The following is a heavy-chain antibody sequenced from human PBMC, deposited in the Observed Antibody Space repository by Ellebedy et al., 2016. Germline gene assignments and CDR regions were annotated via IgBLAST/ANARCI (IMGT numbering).Heavy chain of an antibody. V-gene: IGHV1-24*01. J-gene: IGHJ5*02. D-gene: IGHD3-22*01. CDR2: FDPEDGET. CDR1: GYTLTELS. Sequence: ASVKVSXXVSGYTLTELSMHWVRQAPGKGLEWMGGFDPEDGETIYAQKFQGRVTMTEDTSTDTAYMELSSLRSEDTAVYYCARAGYYYDSSGYYNWFDPWGQGTLVTVSS. CDR3: ARAGYYYDSSGYYNWFDP.